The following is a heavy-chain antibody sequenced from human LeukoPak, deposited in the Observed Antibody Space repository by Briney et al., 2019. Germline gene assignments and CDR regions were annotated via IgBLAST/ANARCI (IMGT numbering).Heavy chain of an antibody. CDR1: GFTFDDYA. Sequence: PGGSLRLSCAASGFTFDDYAMHWVRQAPGKGLGWVSGISWNSGSIGYADSVKGRFTISRDNAKNSLYLQMNSLRAEDTALYYCAKDKESSGYYYFDYWGQGTLVTVSS. V-gene: IGHV3-9*01. CDR2: ISWNSGSI. D-gene: IGHD3-22*01. CDR3: AKDKESSGYYYFDY. J-gene: IGHJ4*02.